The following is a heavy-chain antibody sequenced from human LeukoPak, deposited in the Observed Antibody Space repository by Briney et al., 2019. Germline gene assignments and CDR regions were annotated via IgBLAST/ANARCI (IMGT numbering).Heavy chain of an antibody. CDR1: GFTFSTYS. CDR3: ARYPGWYTFDL. CDR2: IHGTSGTI. J-gene: IGHJ3*01. Sequence: GGSLRLSCAASGFTFSTYSMNRVRQAPGRGLEWVSYIHGTSGTIYYADSVKGRFTISRDNAKNSLYLHMNTLRAEDTAVYYCARYPGWYTFDLWGQGTMVAVSS. V-gene: IGHV3-48*04. D-gene: IGHD6-19*01.